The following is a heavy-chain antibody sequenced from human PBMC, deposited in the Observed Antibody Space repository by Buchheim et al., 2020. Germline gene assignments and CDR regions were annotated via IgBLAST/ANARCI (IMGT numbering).Heavy chain of an antibody. CDR2: IDCDDDK. J-gene: IGHJ6*02. V-gene: IGHV2-70*01. CDR1: GFSLSTSGMC. CDR3: ALGPAYYYGMDV. Sequence: QVTLRESGPALVKPTQTLTLTCTFSGFSLSTSGMCVSWIRQPPGKALEWLALIDCDDDKYYSTSLRTRLTISKDTYKNRLVLTTTNMDPVDTATYYGALGPAYYYGMDVWGQGTT. D-gene: IGHD2-2*01.